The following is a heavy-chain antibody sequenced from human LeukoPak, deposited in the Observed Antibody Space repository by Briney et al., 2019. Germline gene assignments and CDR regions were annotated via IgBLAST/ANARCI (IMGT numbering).Heavy chain of an antibody. CDR1: GFTFSNYW. J-gene: IGHJ4*02. Sequence: GGSLKLSCAASGFTFSNYWMSWVRQAPGKGLEWVAHIDQDGSEEHYMDSVKARFIISRDNAKNSLSLQMDSLRAEDTAVYYCVRDGGVSGYDLLDYWGQGTLVTVSS. D-gene: IGHD5-12*01. CDR3: VRDGGVSGYDLLDY. CDR2: IDQDGSEE. V-gene: IGHV3-7*01.